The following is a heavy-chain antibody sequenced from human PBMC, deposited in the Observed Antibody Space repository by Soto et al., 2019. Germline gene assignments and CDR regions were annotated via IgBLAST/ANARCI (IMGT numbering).Heavy chain of an antibody. V-gene: IGHV5-51*01. Sequence: GESLKISCKTSGYTFSNSWIGWVRQMHGRGLEWVAIIYPGDSDTRYSPSFEGQVTVSADKSISAAYLQWRSLKASDTAMYYCARLANQFGSCPDYWGQGTLVTVSS. CDR1: GYTFSNSW. D-gene: IGHD2-15*01. J-gene: IGHJ4*02. CDR3: ARLANQFGSCPDY. CDR2: IYPGDSDT.